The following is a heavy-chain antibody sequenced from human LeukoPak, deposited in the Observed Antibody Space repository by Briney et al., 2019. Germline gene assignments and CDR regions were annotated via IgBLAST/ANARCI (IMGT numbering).Heavy chain of an antibody. CDR2: IIPIFGTA. V-gene: IGHV1-69*05. CDR1: GGTFSSYA. Sequence: SVKVSXKASGGTFSSYAISWVRQAPGQGLEWMGRIIPIFGTANYAQKFQGRVTITTDESTSTAYMELSSLRSEDTAVYYCARKGYCSGGSCYSDDALDIWGQGTMVTVSS. CDR3: ARKGYCSGGSCYSDDALDI. D-gene: IGHD2-15*01. J-gene: IGHJ3*02.